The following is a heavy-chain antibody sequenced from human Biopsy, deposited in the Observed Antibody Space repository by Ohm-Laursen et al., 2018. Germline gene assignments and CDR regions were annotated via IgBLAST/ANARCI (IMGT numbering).Heavy chain of an antibody. J-gene: IGHJ1*01. CDR3: ARGSNEYGGLYFPH. D-gene: IGHD4-23*01. CDR1: GGSFTVHY. V-gene: IGHV4-59*11. Sequence: SDTLSLTCTVSGGSFTVHYWTWIPQPPGKGLEWIGHISHTGYTSLKSSLKSRVTISLDNSRKHFFLRLTSLATADTAVYYCARGSNEYGGLYFPHWGQGTLVTGSS. CDR2: ISHTGYT.